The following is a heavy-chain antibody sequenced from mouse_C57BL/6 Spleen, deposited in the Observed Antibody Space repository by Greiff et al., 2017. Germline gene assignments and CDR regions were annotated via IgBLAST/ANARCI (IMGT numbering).Heavy chain of an antibody. CDR1: GFTFSDYG. D-gene: IGHD2-4*01. CDR2: ISSGSSTI. Sequence: EVQRVESGGGLVKPGGSLKLSCAASGFTFSDYGMHWVRQAPEKGLEWVAYISSGSSTIYYADTVKGRFTISRDNAKNTLFLQMTSLRSEDTAMXYCARRDYDAYYYAMDYWGQGTSVTVSS. J-gene: IGHJ4*01. V-gene: IGHV5-17*01. CDR3: ARRDYDAYYYAMDY.